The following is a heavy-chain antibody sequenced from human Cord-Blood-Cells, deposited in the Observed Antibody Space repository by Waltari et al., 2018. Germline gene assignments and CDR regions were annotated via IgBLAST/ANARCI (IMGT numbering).Heavy chain of an antibody. CDR2: IIPIFGTA. CDR1: GGTFSSYA. Sequence: GSSVKVSCKASGGTFSSYAISWVRQAPGQGLEWMGGIIPIFGTANYAQKFQGRVTITADESTSTAYMELSSLRSEDTAVYYCASCLRIYYYYGMDVWGQWTTVTVSS. D-gene: IGHD2-21*01. V-gene: IGHV1-69*01. J-gene: IGHJ6*02. CDR3: ASCLRIYYYYGMDV.